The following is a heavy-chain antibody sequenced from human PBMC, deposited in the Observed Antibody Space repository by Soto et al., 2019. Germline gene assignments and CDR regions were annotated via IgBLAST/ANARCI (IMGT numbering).Heavy chain of an antibody. Sequence: EVQLVESGGGLVQPGGSLKLSCAASGFTFSGSAMHWVRQASGKGLEWVGRIKSKPNNYATAYGASVKGSITISRDDSKNTAYLQMNSLNTEDTAVYYCSRQASDFWSGKPQYYMDVWGKGTTVTVSS. V-gene: IGHV3-73*01. CDR1: GFTFSGSA. D-gene: IGHD3-3*01. CDR3: SRQASDFWSGKPQYYMDV. CDR2: IKSKPNNYAT. J-gene: IGHJ6*03.